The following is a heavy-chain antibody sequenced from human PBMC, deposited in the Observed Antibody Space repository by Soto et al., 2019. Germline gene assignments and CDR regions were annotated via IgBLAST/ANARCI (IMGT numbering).Heavy chain of an antibody. D-gene: IGHD6-6*01. CDR1: GFTFDDYA. CDR2: ISWNSGSI. J-gene: IGHJ6*02. CDR3: AKDIAARRVNYDYGMDV. V-gene: IGHV3-9*01. Sequence: EVQLVESGGGLVQPGRSLRLSCAASGFTFDDYAMHWVRQAPGKGLEWVSGISWNSGSIGYADSVKGRFTISRDNAKNSLYMQMNSLRAEDTALYYCAKDIAARRVNYDYGMDVWGQGTTVTVSS.